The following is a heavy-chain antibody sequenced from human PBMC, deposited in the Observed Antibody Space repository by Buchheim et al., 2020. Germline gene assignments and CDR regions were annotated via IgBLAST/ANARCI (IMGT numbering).Heavy chain of an antibody. CDR3: ARHFSGWYRGYFDV. V-gene: IGHV4-59*08. CDR2: SYYTGDT. J-gene: IGHJ2*01. Sequence: QVQLQESGPGLVKPSETLSLTCAVSGDSIGTYFWSWIRQPPGKGLEWIGYSYYTGDTNSDPSLKSRVTMSLDPSKNQLSLNLKSVTAADTAVYYCARHFSGWYRGYFDVWGRGIL. CDR1: GDSIGTYF. D-gene: IGHD6-19*01.